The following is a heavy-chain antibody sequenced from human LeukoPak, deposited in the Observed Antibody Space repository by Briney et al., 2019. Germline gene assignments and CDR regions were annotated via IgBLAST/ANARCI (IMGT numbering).Heavy chain of an antibody. CDR1: GYTFTSYG. J-gene: IGHJ4*02. Sequence: ASVKVSCKASGYTFTSYGISWVRQAPGQGLEWMGWISAYNGNTNYAQKLQGRVTMTTDTSTSTAYMELSSVRSEDTAVYYCASGREYYETSSGVFDYWGQGTLVTVSS. V-gene: IGHV1-18*01. CDR2: ISAYNGNT. CDR3: ASGREYYETSSGVFDY. D-gene: IGHD3-22*01.